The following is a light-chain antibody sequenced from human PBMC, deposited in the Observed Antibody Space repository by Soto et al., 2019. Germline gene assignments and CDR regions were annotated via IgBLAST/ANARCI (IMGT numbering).Light chain of an antibody. J-gene: IGLJ1*01. CDR1: SSDFGSYNL. V-gene: IGLV2-23*02. Sequence: QSVLTQPASVSGSPGQSITISCTGTSSDFGSYNLVSWYQQHPGKAPKLMIYEVNKRPSGVSNRFSGSKSGNTASLTISGLQAEDEADYYCCSYAGSSTFYVFGTGTKVTVL. CDR2: EVN. CDR3: CSYAGSSTFYV.